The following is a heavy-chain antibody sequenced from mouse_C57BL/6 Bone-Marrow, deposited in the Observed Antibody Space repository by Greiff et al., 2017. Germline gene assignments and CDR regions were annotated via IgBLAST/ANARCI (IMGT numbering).Heavy chain of an antibody. CDR1: GFTFSSYA. D-gene: IGHD1-1*01. V-gene: IGHV5-4*03. CDR3: ARPHYYGSRDDY. J-gene: IGHJ4*01. Sequence: EVKVVESGGGLVKPGGSLKLSCAASGFTFSSYAMSWVRQTPEKRLEWVATISDGGSYTYYPDNVKGRFTISKDNANNNLYLQMSHLKSEDTAMYYCARPHYYGSRDDYWGQGTSVTVSS. CDR2: ISDGGSYT.